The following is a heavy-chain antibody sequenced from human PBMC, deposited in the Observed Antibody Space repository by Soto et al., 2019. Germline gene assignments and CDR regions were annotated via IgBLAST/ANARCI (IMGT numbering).Heavy chain of an antibody. D-gene: IGHD2-15*01. CDR1: GYTFTGYY. V-gene: IGHV1-2*02. CDR3: ARIHGGSTG. Sequence: QVQMVQSGAEVKKPGASVKVSCKASGYTFTGYYMHWVRQAPGQGLEWMGWINPNSGGTKYAQKYQARVTMTRDTSITTTYMELSRLTSDDTAVYYCARIHGGSTGWGQGTLVTVSS. CDR2: INPNSGGT. J-gene: IGHJ4*02.